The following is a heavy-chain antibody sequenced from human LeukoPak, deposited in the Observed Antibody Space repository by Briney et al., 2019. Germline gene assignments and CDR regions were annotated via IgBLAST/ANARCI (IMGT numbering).Heavy chain of an antibody. CDR2: ISSSGST. V-gene: IGHV4-59*08. J-gene: IGHJ4*02. CDR3: ARHRYDYFDY. Sequence: PSETLFLTCNVSGGSITSHPWSWIRQPPGKGLEWIGYISSSGSTNFHPSFKSRVTISADRSKNQISLRMRSVTAADTAVYYCARHRYDYFDYWGPGTLVTVSS. D-gene: IGHD3-16*02. CDR1: GGSITSHP.